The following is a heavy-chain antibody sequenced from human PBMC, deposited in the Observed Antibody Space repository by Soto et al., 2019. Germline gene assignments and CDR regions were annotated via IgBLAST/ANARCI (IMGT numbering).Heavy chain of an antibody. CDR3: ATGITIFVVAKGGYGIEV. CDR2: ISSSSSTI. CDR1: GFTFSSYS. D-gene: IGHD3-3*01. V-gene: IGHV3-48*02. Sequence: PGGSLRLSCAASGFTFSSYSMNWVRQAPGKGLEWVSYISSSSSTIYYADSVKGRFTISRDNAKNSLYLQMNSLRDEDTAVYYCATGITIFVVAKGGYGIEVWGQGTPATVPS. J-gene: IGHJ6*02.